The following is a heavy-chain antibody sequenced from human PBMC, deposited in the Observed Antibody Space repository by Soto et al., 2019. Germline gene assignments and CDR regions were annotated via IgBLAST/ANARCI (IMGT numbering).Heavy chain of an antibody. CDR3: AKDLTRQLAYWLDP. J-gene: IGHJ5*02. D-gene: IGHD6-6*01. Sequence: ASGKVSCKASGFSFTGYYIHWLRQAPGQGLEWMGWINAHSGGTEYAQKFRGRVTLTRDTSIATAYLTLTSLTSDDTALYFCAKDLTRQLAYWLDPWGQGTQVT. CDR1: GFSFTGYY. CDR2: INAHSGGT. V-gene: IGHV1-2*02.